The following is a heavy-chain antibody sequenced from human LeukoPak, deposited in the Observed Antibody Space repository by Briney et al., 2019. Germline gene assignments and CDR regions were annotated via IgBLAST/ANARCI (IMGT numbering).Heavy chain of an antibody. Sequence: ASVKASCKASGYTFTSYDINWVRQATGQGLEWMGWMNPNSGSTGYAQKFQGRVTITRNTSISTAYMELSGLRSEDTAVYYCARGRSTGYPYYFEYWGQGTLVTVSA. CDR3: ARGRSTGYPYYFEY. D-gene: IGHD5-12*01. J-gene: IGHJ4*02. CDR2: MNPNSGST. V-gene: IGHV1-8*03. CDR1: GYTFTSYD.